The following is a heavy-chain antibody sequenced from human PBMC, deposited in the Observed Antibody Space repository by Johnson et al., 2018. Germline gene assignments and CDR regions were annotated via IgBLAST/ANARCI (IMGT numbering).Heavy chain of an antibody. Sequence: QLVQSGPEVKKPGTSVKVSCKASGFTFTSSAVQWVRQARGQRLEWIGWIVVGSGNTNYAQKFQERVTITRDMSTSTAYMELSSLRSEDTAVYYWVAEHYYDSSGLLAGEYFQHWGQGTLVTVSS. CDR3: VAEHYYDSSGLLAGEYFQH. CDR1: GFTFTSSA. J-gene: IGHJ1*01. V-gene: IGHV1-58*01. CDR2: IVVGSGNT. D-gene: IGHD3-22*01.